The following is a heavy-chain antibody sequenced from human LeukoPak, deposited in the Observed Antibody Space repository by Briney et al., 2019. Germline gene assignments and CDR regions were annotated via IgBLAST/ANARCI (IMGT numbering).Heavy chain of an antibody. J-gene: IGHJ5*02. CDR1: GFTFSSYS. V-gene: IGHV3-64*01. CDR3: ARDSGGSGSYSRYNWFDP. Sequence: PGGSLRLSCAASGFTFSSYSMNWVRQAPGKGLEYVSAISSNGGSTYYANSVKGRFTISRDNSKNTLYLQMGSLRAEDMAVYYCARDSGGSGSYSRYNWFDPWGQGTLVTVSS. CDR2: ISSNGGST. D-gene: IGHD3-10*01.